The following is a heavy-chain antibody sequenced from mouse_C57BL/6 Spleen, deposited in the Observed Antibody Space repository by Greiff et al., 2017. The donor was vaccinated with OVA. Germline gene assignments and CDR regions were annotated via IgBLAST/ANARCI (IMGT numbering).Heavy chain of an antibody. CDR3: ARGELSWFAY. CDR1: GYSITSGYY. V-gene: IGHV3-6*01. J-gene: IGHJ3*01. Sequence: EVQLKESGPGLVKPSQSLSLTCSVTGYSITSGYYWNWIRQFPGNKLEWMGYISYDGSNNYNPSLKNRISITRDTSKNQFFLKLNSVTTEDTATYYCARGELSWFAYWGQGTLVTVSA. CDR2: ISYDGSN.